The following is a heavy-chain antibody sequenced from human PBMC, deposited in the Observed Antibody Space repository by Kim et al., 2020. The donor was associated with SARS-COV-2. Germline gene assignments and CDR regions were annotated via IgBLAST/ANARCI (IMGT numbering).Heavy chain of an antibody. J-gene: IGHJ3*01. CDR3: ARQGDGGRAFDV. Sequence: SETLSLTCTLSGGSLSPYSWTWLRQSPGKALEWIGYMYYNGRINYNSSLKRRLNISLDASKNQVSLKLTSVTAEDTAVYFCARQGDGGRAFDVWGQGAMV. CDR1: GGSLSPYS. V-gene: IGHV4-59*08. D-gene: IGHD1-26*01. CDR2: MYYNGRI.